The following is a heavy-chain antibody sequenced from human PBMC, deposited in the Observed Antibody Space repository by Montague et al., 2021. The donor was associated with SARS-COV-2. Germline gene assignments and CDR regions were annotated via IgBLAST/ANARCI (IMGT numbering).Heavy chain of an antibody. V-gene: IGHV4-59*08. Sequence: SETLSLTCTVSGGSISSYYWSWVRQPPGKGLEWIGYIYYSGSTDYNPSLKSRVTISVDTSKNQFSLKLSSVTAADTAVYYCARRGQGTMVRGVIISAFDIWGQGTTVTVSS. J-gene: IGHJ3*02. CDR3: ARRGQGTMVRGVIISAFDI. CDR1: GGSISSYY. D-gene: IGHD3-10*01. CDR2: IYYSGST.